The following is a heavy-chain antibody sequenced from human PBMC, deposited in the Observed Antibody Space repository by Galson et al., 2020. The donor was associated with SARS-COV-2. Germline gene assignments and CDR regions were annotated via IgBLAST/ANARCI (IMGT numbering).Heavy chain of an antibody. CDR2: INHSGST. J-gene: IGHJ6*02. V-gene: IGHV4-34*01. CDR1: GGSFSGYY. D-gene: IGHD5-18*01. CDR3: ARGGTAMDSFQSGSPPFYYYGMDV. Sequence: ETSETLSLTCAVYGGSFSGYYWSWIRQPPGKGLEWIGEINHSGSTNYNPSLKSRVTISVDTSKNQFSLKLSSVTAADTAVYYCARGGTAMDSFQSGSPPFYYYGMDVWGQGTTVTVSS.